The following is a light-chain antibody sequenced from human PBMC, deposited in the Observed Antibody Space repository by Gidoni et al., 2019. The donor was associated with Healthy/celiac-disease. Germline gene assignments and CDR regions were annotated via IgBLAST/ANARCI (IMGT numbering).Light chain of an antibody. CDR2: DAS. J-gene: IGKJ2*01. CDR1: QDISNY. CDR3: QQYDNLLYT. V-gene: IGKV1-33*01. Sequence: PPPLSASVVDRVTITCQASQDISNYLNWYQQKPGKAPKLLIYDASNLETGVPSRFSGSGSGTDFTFTISSLQPEDIATYYCQQYDNLLYTFGQGTKLEIK.